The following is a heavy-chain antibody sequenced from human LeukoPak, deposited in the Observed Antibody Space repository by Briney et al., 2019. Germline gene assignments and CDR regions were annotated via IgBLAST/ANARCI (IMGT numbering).Heavy chain of an antibody. CDR2: IYTSGST. J-gene: IGHJ5*02. V-gene: IGHV4-4*07. D-gene: IGHD6-13*01. CDR1: GGSISSYY. Sequence: PSETLSLTCTVSGGSISSYYWSWIRQPAGKGLEWIGRIYTSGSTNYNPSLKSRVTMSVDTSKNQFSLKLSSVTAADTAVYYCARGDSSRYGGYNWFDPWGQGTLVTVSS. CDR3: ARGDSSRYGGYNWFDP.